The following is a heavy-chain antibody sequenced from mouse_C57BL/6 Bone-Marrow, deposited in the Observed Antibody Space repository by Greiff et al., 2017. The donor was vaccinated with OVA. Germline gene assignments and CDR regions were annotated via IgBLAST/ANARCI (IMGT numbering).Heavy chain of an antibody. Sequence: EVKLQESGGGLVQPGGSLKLSCAASGFTFSDYYMYWVRQTPEKRLEWVAYISNGCGSTYYPDTVKGRFTISRDNAKNTLYLQMSRLKSEDTAMYYCARRYYYGSAMDYWGQGTSVTVSS. CDR1: GFTFSDYY. CDR2: ISNGCGST. CDR3: ARRYYYGSAMDY. J-gene: IGHJ4*01. V-gene: IGHV5-12*01. D-gene: IGHD1-1*01.